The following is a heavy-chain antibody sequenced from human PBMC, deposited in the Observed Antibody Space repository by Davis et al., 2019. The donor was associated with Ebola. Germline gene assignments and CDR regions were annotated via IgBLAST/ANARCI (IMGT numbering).Heavy chain of an antibody. CDR1: GFTISNYY. CDR2: IFGVSNT. Sequence: GESLKISCAASGFTISNYYMSWVRQAPGKGLEWVSIIFGVSNTYYADSVKGRFTISRDNSENTLFLQMNSLRAEDTAVYYCAREWSLAMTGDDAFDIWGQGTMVTVSS. J-gene: IGHJ3*02. CDR3: AREWSLAMTGDDAFDI. V-gene: IGHV3-53*01. D-gene: IGHD3-9*01.